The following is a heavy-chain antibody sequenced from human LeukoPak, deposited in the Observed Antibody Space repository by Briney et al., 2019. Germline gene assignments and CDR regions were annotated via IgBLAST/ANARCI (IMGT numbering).Heavy chain of an antibody. J-gene: IGHJ4*02. CDR2: ISTYNGST. CDR3: ARDRRYCGGDCPAGW. D-gene: IGHD2-21*02. Sequence: ASVKVSCKASGYTFINYGISWVRQAPGQGLEWMGWISTYNGSTNYAQKLQGRVTMTTDTSTSTAYMELRSLRSDDTAVYYCARDRRYCGGDCPAGWWGQGTLVTVSS. V-gene: IGHV1-18*01. CDR1: GYTFINYG.